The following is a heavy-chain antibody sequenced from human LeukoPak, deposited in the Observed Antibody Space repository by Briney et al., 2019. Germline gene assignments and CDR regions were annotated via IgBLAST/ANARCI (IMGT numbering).Heavy chain of an antibody. Sequence: PGDSLRLSCAASGFTFSSYAMNWVRQAPGKGLEWVSAISGSGNSIYYADSVRGRFTISRDNSKNTLYLLMNSLRAEDTAVYYCVKEGYCSGGSCSGTFDYWGQGTLVTVSS. CDR1: GFTFSSYA. D-gene: IGHD2-15*01. J-gene: IGHJ4*02. CDR3: VKEGYCSGGSCSGTFDY. V-gene: IGHV3-23*01. CDR2: ISGSGNSI.